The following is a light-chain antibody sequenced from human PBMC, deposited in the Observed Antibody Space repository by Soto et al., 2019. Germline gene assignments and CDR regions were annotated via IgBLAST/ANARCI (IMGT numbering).Light chain of an antibody. V-gene: IGKV1-5*01. CDR3: QHYNSYPWT. Sequence: DIQMTQSPSTLSASVGDRVTITCRASQSISSWLAWYQQKSGKAPKLLVYDASSLESGVPSRFSGSGSGTEFTLTIRSLQPDDSASYYCQHYNSYPWTFGQGTQVEIK. CDR2: DAS. J-gene: IGKJ1*01. CDR1: QSISSW.